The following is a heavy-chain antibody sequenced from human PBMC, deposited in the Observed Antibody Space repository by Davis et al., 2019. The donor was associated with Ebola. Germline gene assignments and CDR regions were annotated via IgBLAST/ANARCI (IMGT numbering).Heavy chain of an antibody. V-gene: IGHV3-30*03. CDR3: ATFPRTETPFDH. J-gene: IGHJ4*02. Sequence: GESLKISCAVSGFTFRKYGMHWVRQAPGKGLEWVAVTSYDGSNKYYADSVKGRFTISRDNSKNTLYLQMNSLRPEDTAVYYCATFPRTETPFDHWGQGTLVTVSS. CDR1: GFTFRKYG. D-gene: IGHD3/OR15-3a*01. CDR2: TSYDGSNK.